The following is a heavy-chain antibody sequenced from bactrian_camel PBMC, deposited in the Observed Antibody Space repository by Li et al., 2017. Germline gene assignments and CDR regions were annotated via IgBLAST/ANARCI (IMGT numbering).Heavy chain of an antibody. CDR2: VSPGGVSS. CDR1: GFTFSNYC. J-gene: IGHJ4*01. V-gene: IGHV3S40*01. D-gene: IGHD2*01. CDR3: GAGWHTIY. Sequence: EVQLVESGGGLVQPGASLRLSCEASGFTFSNYCMGWWRQALGKEREGVAAVSPGGVSSVYADSVKGRFTISRDNAKNRVYLQMDNLQSEDTGLYYCGAGWHTIYWSQWTQVTVS.